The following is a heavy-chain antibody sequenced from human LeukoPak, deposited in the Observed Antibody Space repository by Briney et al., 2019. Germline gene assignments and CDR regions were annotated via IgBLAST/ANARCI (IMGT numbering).Heavy chain of an antibody. CDR1: GYTFTSYD. CDR2: MNPNSGNT. Sequence: GASVKVSCKASGYTFTSYDINWVRQATGQGLEWMGWMNPNSGNTGHAQKFQGRVTMTRNTSISTAYMELSSLRSEDTAVYYCARGDTVTTSDDYWGQGTLVTVSS. V-gene: IGHV1-8*01. J-gene: IGHJ4*02. D-gene: IGHD4-11*01. CDR3: ARGDTVTTSDDY.